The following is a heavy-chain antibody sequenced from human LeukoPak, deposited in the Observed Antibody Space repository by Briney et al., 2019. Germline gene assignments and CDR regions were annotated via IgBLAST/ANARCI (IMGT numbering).Heavy chain of an antibody. CDR3: ARVDPDSSSTLEVFDY. Sequence: PSETLSLTCTVSGGSISNYYWSWIRQPPGKGLEWIGCVSNSGSTNYNPSLKSRLSVSVDTSKNQISLKLSSVTAADTAVYYCARVDPDSSSTLEVFDYWGQGTLVTVSS. D-gene: IGHD6-6*01. CDR2: VSNSGST. V-gene: IGHV4-59*01. CDR1: GGSISNYY. J-gene: IGHJ4*02.